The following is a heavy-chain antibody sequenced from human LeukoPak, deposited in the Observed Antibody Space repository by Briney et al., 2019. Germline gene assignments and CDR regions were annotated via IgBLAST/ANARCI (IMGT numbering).Heavy chain of an antibody. CDR3: ARSNYSSGFYFDY. CDR1: GGSISSSGYY. D-gene: IGHD6-19*01. Sequence: SSETLSLTCTVSGGSISSSGYYWGWIRQPPGKGLEWIGSIHYSGSTYYNPSLKSRVTISVDTSKNQFSLKLRSVTAADTAVYYCARSNYSSGFYFDYWGQGTLVTVSS. CDR2: IHYSGST. J-gene: IGHJ4*02. V-gene: IGHV4-39*01.